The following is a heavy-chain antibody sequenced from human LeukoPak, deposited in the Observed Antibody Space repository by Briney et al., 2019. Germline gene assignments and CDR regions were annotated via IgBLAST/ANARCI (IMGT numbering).Heavy chain of an antibody. V-gene: IGHV3-53*01. D-gene: IGHD6-19*01. CDR3: AKYGSGWYGIDY. CDR1: GFTVSSNY. Sequence: PGGSLRLSCAASGFTVSSNYMSWVRQAPGKGLEWVSVIYTGGSTYYADSVKGGFTISRDNSKNTLYLQMNSLRAEDTAVYYCAKYGSGWYGIDYWGQGTLVTVSS. J-gene: IGHJ4*02. CDR2: IYTGGST.